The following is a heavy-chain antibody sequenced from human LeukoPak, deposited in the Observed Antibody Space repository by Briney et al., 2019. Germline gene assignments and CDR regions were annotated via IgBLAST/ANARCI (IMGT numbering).Heavy chain of an antibody. CDR2: IRSKAYGGTT. CDR3: TRNMLGIAWFDP. CDR1: GFTFGDYT. Sequence: GGSLRLSCTVSGFTFGDYTMSWFRQAPGKGLEWVCFIRSKAYGGTTEYAASVKGRFTISRDDSKSIAYLQMNSLQSEDTAVYYCTRNMLGIAWFDPWGQGTLVTVSS. J-gene: IGHJ5*02. D-gene: IGHD7-27*01. V-gene: IGHV3-49*03.